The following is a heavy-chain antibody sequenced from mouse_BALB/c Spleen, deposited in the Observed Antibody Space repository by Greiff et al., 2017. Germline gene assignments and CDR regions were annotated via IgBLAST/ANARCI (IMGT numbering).Heavy chain of an antibody. Sequence: VKLQESGAELVRPGSSVKISCKASGYAFSSYWMNWVKQRPGQGLEWIGQIYPGDGDTNYNGKFKGKATLTADKSSSTAYMQLSSLTSEDSAVYFCARERATTAFAYWGQGTLVTVSA. CDR3: ARERATTAFAY. D-gene: IGHD1-2*01. CDR1: GYAFSSYW. J-gene: IGHJ3*01. V-gene: IGHV1-80*01. CDR2: IYPGDGDT.